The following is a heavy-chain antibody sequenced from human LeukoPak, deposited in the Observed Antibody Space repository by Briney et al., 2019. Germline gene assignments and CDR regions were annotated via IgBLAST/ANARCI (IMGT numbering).Heavy chain of an antibody. V-gene: IGHV4-39*01. CDR1: VGSISSSSYY. CDR3: ARQDYDILTGYSDYFDY. D-gene: IGHD3-9*01. CDR2: IYYSGST. Sequence: SETLSLTCWVYVGSISSSSYYWGWIRQPPGKGLEWIGSIYYSGSTYYNPSLKSRVTISVDTSKNQFSLKLSSVTAADTAVYYCARQDYDILTGYSDYFDYWGQGTLVTVSS. J-gene: IGHJ4*02.